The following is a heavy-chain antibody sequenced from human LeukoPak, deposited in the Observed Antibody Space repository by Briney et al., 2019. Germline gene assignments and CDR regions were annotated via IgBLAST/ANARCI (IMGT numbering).Heavy chain of an antibody. J-gene: IGHJ5*02. CDR2: IYHSGST. Sequence: SGTLSLTCAVSGGSISSSNWWSWVRQPPGKGLEWIGEIYHSGSTNYNPSLKSRVTISVDKSKNQFSLKLSSVTAADTAVYYCAKGATIIGAVISQSNWFDPWGQGTLVTVSS. V-gene: IGHV4-4*02. CDR3: AKGATIIGAVISQSNWFDP. D-gene: IGHD3-3*01. CDR1: GGSISSSNW.